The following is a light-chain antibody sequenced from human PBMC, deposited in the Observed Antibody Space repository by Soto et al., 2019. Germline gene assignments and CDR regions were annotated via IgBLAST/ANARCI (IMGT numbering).Light chain of an antibody. CDR2: DTS. J-gene: IGKJ2*01. V-gene: IGKV3-11*01. CDR3: QQRYHWPPT. Sequence: IVFSQSPAILSLSPGDRATLSCRASQTVSSFLAWYQQKPGQAPRLLIYDTSNRATGVPARFSAGGSGTGFTLAISSLEPEDFGVSFCQQRYHWPPTFGQRTELEIK. CDR1: QTVSSF.